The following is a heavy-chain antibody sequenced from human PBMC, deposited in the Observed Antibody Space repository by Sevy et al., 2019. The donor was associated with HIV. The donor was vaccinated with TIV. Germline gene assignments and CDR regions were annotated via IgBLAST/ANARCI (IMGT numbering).Heavy chain of an antibody. CDR2: ISAYKGNT. CDR3: ARDAATTVTTGGTFFDY. V-gene: IGHV1-18*01. CDR1: GYTFTSYG. D-gene: IGHD4-17*01. J-gene: IGHJ4*02. Sequence: ASVKVSCKASGYTFTSYGISWVRQAPGQGLEWMGWISAYKGNTNYAQKLQGRVTMTTDTSTSTAYMELRSLRSDDTAVYYCARDAATTVTTGGTFFDYWGQGTLVTVSS.